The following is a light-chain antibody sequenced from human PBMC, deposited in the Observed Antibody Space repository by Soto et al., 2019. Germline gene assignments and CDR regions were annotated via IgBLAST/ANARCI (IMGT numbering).Light chain of an antibody. CDR3: AAWDDSQSGLYV. V-gene: IGLV1-47*01. Sequence: QSVLAQPPSASGTPGQSVALSCSGSNSNIGSNYVFWYQHIPGTAPKLLVYRNNQRPSGVPDRFLGSKSGTSASLAISGLRSEDEADYYCAAWDDSQSGLYVFGTGTKLTVL. CDR1: NSNIGSNY. CDR2: RNN. J-gene: IGLJ1*01.